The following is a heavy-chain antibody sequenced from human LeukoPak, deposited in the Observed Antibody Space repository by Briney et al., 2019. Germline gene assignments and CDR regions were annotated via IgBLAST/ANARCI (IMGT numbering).Heavy chain of an antibody. J-gene: IGHJ4*02. Sequence: ETLSLTCAVYGGSFSGYYWSWIRQPPGKGLEWIGEISHSGSTNYNPSLKSRVTISVDTSKNQFSLKLSSVTAADTAVYYCARGNGGYYQNFDYWGQGTLVTVSS. CDR2: ISHSGST. D-gene: IGHD1-26*01. CDR3: ARGNGGYYQNFDY. CDR1: GGSFSGYY. V-gene: IGHV4-34*01.